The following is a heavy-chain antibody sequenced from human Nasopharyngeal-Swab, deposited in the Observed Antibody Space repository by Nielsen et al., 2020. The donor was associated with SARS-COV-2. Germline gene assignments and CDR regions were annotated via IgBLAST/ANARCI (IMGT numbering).Heavy chain of an antibody. Sequence: GSLRLSCAVYGGSFSGYYWSWIRQPPGKGLEWIGYIYYSGSTNYNPSLKSRVTISVDTSKNQFSLKLSSVTAADTAVYYCAREGYSSSSLYYYYYYMDVWGKGTTVTVSS. CDR3: AREGYSSSSLYYYYYYMDV. CDR2: IYYSGST. D-gene: IGHD6-6*01. J-gene: IGHJ6*03. V-gene: IGHV4-59*01. CDR1: GGSFSGYY.